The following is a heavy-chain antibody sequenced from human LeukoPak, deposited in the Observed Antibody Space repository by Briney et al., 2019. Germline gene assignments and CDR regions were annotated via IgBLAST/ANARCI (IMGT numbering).Heavy chain of an antibody. V-gene: IGHV4-39*01. CDR2: IYYNGST. D-gene: IGHD5-12*01. Sequence: SEILSLTCIISGGAMSSGRYRWCWIRHPPRKGLEWIGSIYYNGSTHYNPSLKSRVTISVDTSKNQFSLKLSSVTAADTAVYYCARHRRWLRFPLQIDYWGQGTLVTVSS. J-gene: IGHJ4*02. CDR1: GGAMSSGRYR. CDR3: ARHRRWLRFPLQIDY.